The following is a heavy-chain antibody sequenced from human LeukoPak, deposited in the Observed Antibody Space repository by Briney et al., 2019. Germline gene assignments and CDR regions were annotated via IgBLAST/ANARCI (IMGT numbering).Heavy chain of an antibody. D-gene: IGHD1-26*01. CDR2: IKQDGSEK. Sequence: GGSLRLSCAASGFTFSSYWMSWVRQAPGKGLEWVANIKQDGSEKYYVDSVKGRFTISRDKSKNTLYLQMNSLRAEDTAIYYCAKSVVNSGTYIPFDYWGRGTLVTVSS. CDR3: AKSVVNSGTYIPFDY. J-gene: IGHJ4*02. CDR1: GFTFSSYW. V-gene: IGHV3-7*03.